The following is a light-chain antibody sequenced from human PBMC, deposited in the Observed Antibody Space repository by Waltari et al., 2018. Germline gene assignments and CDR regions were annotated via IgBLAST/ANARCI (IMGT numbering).Light chain of an antibody. CDR3: QHYVRLPAT. Sequence: IVLTKSPGTLSLSPGERATLSCRASQIVGRTLAWYQQKTGQAPRLLIYGASNRATGIPDRFSGSGSGTEFSLTISRLDPEDFAVYYCQHYVRLPATFGQGTKVEMK. CDR2: GAS. CDR1: QIVGRT. V-gene: IGKV3-20*01. J-gene: IGKJ1*01.